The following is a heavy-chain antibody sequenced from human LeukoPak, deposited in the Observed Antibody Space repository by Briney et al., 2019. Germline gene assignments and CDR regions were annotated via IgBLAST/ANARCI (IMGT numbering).Heavy chain of an antibody. Sequence: ASVKVSCKASGYTFTGYYMHWVRQAPGQGLEWMGGIIPIFGTANYAQKFQGRVTITADESTSTAYMELSSLRSEDTAVYYCARDPLYDSSGYKYYYYYMDVWGKGTTVTVSS. CDR2: IIPIFGTA. D-gene: IGHD3-22*01. CDR1: GYTFTGYY. J-gene: IGHJ6*03. V-gene: IGHV1-69*13. CDR3: ARDPLYDSSGYKYYYYYMDV.